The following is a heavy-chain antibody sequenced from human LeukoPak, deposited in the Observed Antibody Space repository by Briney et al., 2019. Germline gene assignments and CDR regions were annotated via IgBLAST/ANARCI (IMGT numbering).Heavy chain of an antibody. CDR1: GFIFSSYW. Sequence: GSLRLSCAASGFIFSSYWMSWVRQAPGKGLEWEANIKQDGSEKYYVDSVKGRFTTSRDNAKKSLYLQLNSLRVEDTAVYYCARDGLMRWLQLWHMDVWGKGTTVTVSS. V-gene: IGHV3-7*01. J-gene: IGHJ6*03. D-gene: IGHD5-18*01. CDR3: ARDGLMRWLQLWHMDV. CDR2: IKQDGSEK.